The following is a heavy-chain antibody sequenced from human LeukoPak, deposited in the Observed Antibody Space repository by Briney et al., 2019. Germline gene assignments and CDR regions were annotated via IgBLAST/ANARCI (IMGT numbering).Heavy chain of an antibody. D-gene: IGHD1-26*01. CDR1: GGSISSYY. CDR3: ARDSQEVGLDWFYYYYGMDV. CDR2: IYYSGST. V-gene: IGHV4-59*12. J-gene: IGHJ6*02. Sequence: SETLSLTCTVSGGSISSYYWSWIRQPPGKGLEWIGYIYYSGSTNYNPSLKSRVTMSVDTSKNQFSLKLSSVTAADTAVYYCARDSQEVGLDWFYYYYGMDVWGQGTTVTVSS.